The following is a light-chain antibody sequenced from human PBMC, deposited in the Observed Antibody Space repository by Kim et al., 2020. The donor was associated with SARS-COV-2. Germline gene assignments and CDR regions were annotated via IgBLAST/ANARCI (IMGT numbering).Light chain of an antibody. CDR2: AAS. CDR1: QSISSY. Sequence: ASEGDRVTTTCRASQSISSYLNWYQQKPGKAPKLLIYAASSLQSGVPSRFSGSGSGTDFTLTISSLQPEDFATYYCQQSYSTPWTFGQGTKVDIK. J-gene: IGKJ1*01. CDR3: QQSYSTPWT. V-gene: IGKV1-39*01.